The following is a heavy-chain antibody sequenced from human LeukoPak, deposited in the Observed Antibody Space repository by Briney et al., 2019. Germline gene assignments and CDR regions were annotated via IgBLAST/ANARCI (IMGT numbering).Heavy chain of an antibody. D-gene: IGHD6-19*01. Sequence: GGSLRLSCAASGFTVSSNYMSWVRQAPGKGLEWVSVIYSGGSTHYADSVKGRFTISRDNSKNPLYLQMNSLRAEDTAVYYCARDRVIAVAGTIDYYYGMDVWGQGTTVTVSS. CDR1: GFTVSSNY. J-gene: IGHJ6*02. CDR3: ARDRVIAVAGTIDYYYGMDV. V-gene: IGHV3-53*01. CDR2: IYSGGST.